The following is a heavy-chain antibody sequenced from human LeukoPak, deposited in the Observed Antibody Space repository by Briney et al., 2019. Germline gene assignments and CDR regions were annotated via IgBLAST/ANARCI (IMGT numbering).Heavy chain of an antibody. J-gene: IGHJ3*02. D-gene: IGHD3-10*01. CDR1: GYSFSSDSY. CDR3: ARHSQWGVIPWTFDI. CDR2: IFHSGST. V-gene: IGHV4-38-2*01. Sequence: SETLSLTCAVSGYSFSSDSYWGWIRQPPGKGLEWIATIFHSGSTYYNPSLERRVTISVDTSKNQFSLGLSSVTAADTAVYYCARHSQWGVIPWTFDIWGQGTMVTVSS.